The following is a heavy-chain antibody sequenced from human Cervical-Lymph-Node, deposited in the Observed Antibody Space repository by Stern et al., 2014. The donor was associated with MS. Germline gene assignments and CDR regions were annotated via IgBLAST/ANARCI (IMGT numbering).Heavy chain of an antibody. CDR1: GGTFSKFP. CDR2: ILPVLGTP. CDR3: ALSSETSDRWYSLGYDL. D-gene: IGHD6-13*01. Sequence: AKMVASGAEATKPGSSGKVSCKASGGTFSKFPSSWVRQAPGQGLAWMGGILPVLGTPTDAQEFRGRVTITADVSTSTVYMELSSLRSDDTAVYYCALSSETSDRWYSLGYDLWGQGTLVTVSS. V-gene: IGHV1-69*01. J-gene: IGHJ5*02.